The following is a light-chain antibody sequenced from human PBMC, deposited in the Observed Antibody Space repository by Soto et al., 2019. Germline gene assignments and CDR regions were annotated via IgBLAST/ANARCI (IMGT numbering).Light chain of an antibody. CDR3: ATWDDSLSGYV. CDR1: SSNIGTNY. V-gene: IGLV1-47*01. J-gene: IGLJ1*01. CDR2: RNN. Sequence: QSVLTQPPSASGTPGQRVTISCSGSSSNIGTNYVYWYQRLPGTAPQLLIYRNNQRPPGVPARFSGSKSATSASLAISGLRSEDEAHYFCATWDDSLSGYVFGTGTKVTV.